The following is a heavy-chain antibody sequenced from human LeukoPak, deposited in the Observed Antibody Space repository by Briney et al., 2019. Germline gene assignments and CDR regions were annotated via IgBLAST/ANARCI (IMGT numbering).Heavy chain of an antibody. V-gene: IGHV5-51*01. CDR3: ARHYYDSNGYYYFDY. CDR2: IYPGDSDT. D-gene: IGHD3-22*01. J-gene: IGHJ4*02. Sequence: GESLKISCKGSGYNFPSCWIGWVRQMPGKGLEWMGIIYPGDSDTTYSPSFQGQVTISADKSISTAYLHWSSLKASDTAMYYCARHYYDSNGYYYFDYWGQGTLVTVSS. CDR1: GYNFPSCW.